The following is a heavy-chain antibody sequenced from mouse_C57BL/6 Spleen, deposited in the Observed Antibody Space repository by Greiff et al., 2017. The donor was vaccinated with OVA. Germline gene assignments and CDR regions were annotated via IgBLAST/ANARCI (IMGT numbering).Heavy chain of an antibody. D-gene: IGHD1-1*01. CDR3: ARSHYYGSSYGYAMDY. CDR1: GYTFTTYP. CDR2: FHPYNDDT. V-gene: IGHV1-47*01. J-gene: IGHJ4*01. Sequence: QVQLQQSGAELVKPGASVKMSCKASGYTFTTYPIEWMKQNHGKSLEWIGNFHPYNDDTKYNEKFKGKATLTVEKSSSTVYLELRRLTSDDSAVYYCARSHYYGSSYGYAMDYWGQGTSVTVSS.